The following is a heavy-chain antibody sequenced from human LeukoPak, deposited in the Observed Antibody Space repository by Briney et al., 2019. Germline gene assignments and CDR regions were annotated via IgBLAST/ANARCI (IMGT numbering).Heavy chain of an antibody. J-gene: IGHJ4*02. CDR3: APDFWSDKDFDY. CDR2: IWYDGSNK. CDR1: GFTFSSYG. V-gene: IGHV3-33*01. D-gene: IGHD3-3*01. Sequence: GGSLRLSCAASGFTFSSYGMHWVRQAPGKGLEWVAVIWYDGSNKYYADSVKGRFTISRDNSKNTLYLQMNSLRAKDTAVYYCAPDFWSDKDFDYWGQGTLVTVSS.